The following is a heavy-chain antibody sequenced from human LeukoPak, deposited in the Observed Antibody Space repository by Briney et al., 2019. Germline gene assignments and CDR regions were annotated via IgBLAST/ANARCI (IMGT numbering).Heavy chain of an antibody. D-gene: IGHD3-10*01. CDR2: ISSSGSTI. Sequence: PGGSLRLSCAASGFTFSDYYMSWIRQAPGKGLEWVSYISSSGSTIYYADSVKGRFTISRDNAKNSLYLQMNSLRAEDTAVYYCARRSYYGSGPSEFDYWGQGTLVTVSS. CDR1: GFTFSDYY. J-gene: IGHJ4*02. V-gene: IGHV3-11*01. CDR3: ARRSYYGSGPSEFDY.